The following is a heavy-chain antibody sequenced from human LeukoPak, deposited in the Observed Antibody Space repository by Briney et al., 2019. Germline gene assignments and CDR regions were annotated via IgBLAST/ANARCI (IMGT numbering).Heavy chain of an antibody. D-gene: IGHD4-17*01. CDR2: IYYSGST. CDR3: ARHRYGDYVGPYFDY. V-gene: IGHV4-59*08. J-gene: IGHJ4*02. Sequence: SETLSLTCTVSGGSISSYYWSWIRQPPGKGLEWIGYIYYSGSTNYNPSLKSRVTISVDTSKNQFSLKLSSVTAADTAVYYCARHRYGDYVGPYFDYWGQGTLVTVSS. CDR1: GGSISSYY.